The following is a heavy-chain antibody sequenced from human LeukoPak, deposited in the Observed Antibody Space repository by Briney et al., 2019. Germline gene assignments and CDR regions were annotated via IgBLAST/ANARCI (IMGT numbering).Heavy chain of an antibody. CDR3: AKEDYGDYPLLDY. V-gene: IGHV3-30*02. CDR1: GFTFSSYG. CDR2: IRYDGSNK. Sequence: GGSLRLSCAASGFTFSSYGMHWVRQAPGKGLEWVAFIRYDGSNKYYADFVKGRFTISRDNSKNTLYLQMNSLRAEDTAVYYCAKEDYGDYPLLDYWGQGTLVTVSS. J-gene: IGHJ4*02. D-gene: IGHD4-17*01.